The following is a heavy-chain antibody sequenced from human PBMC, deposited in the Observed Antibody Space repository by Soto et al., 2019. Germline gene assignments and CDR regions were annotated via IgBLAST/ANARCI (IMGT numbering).Heavy chain of an antibody. Sequence: ASVKVSHKPSLCSLSHYSIRWVRQAPGQGLEWMGRISSYNGNTNYAQKLQGRVTITTDTSTSTAYMELMSLRSDDTAVYYCARVPMFDPWGQGTLVTVSS. CDR3: ARVPMFDP. CDR1: LCSLSHYS. CDR2: ISSYNGNT. V-gene: IGHV1-18*01. J-gene: IGHJ5*02.